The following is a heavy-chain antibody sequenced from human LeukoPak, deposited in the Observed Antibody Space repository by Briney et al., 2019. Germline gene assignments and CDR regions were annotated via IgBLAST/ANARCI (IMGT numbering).Heavy chain of an antibody. J-gene: IGHJ5*02. Sequence: GGSLRLSCAASGFTFDDYGMSWVRQAPGKGLEWVSGINWNGGSTGYADSVNGRFTISRDNAKNSLYLQMNSLRAEDTALYYCARDRLGYCSSTSCLRRFDPWGQGTLVTVSS. CDR2: INWNGGST. V-gene: IGHV3-20*04. CDR1: GFTFDDYG. CDR3: ARDRLGYCSSTSCLRRFDP. D-gene: IGHD2-2*01.